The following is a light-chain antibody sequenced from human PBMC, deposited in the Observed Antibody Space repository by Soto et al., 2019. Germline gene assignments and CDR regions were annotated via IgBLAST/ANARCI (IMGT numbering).Light chain of an antibody. J-gene: IGKJ2*01. Sequence: DKQMTQSPSSLTASVGGRVTITCQASKDIRNYLNWYQHKPGKPPKRLTSDASYLEPGVSSSFSESGSGTYFTFTISGLQPGDRATYFCQQYDELPYTFGGGTRLE. CDR2: DAS. CDR3: QQYDELPYT. V-gene: IGKV1-33*01. CDR1: KDIRNY.